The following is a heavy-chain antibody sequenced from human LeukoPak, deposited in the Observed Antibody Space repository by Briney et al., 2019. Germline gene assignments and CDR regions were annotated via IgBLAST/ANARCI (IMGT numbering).Heavy chain of an antibody. CDR1: GGTFSSYA. V-gene: IGHV1-2*02. CDR3: ARTGYSSSWYSDYYYYYMDV. Sequence: ASVKVSCKASGGTFSSYAISRVRQAPGQGLEWMGWINPNSGGTNYAQKFQGRVTMTRDTSISTACMELSRLRSDDTAVYYCARTGYSSSWYSDYYYYYMDVWGKGTTVTISS. J-gene: IGHJ6*03. CDR2: INPNSGGT. D-gene: IGHD6-13*01.